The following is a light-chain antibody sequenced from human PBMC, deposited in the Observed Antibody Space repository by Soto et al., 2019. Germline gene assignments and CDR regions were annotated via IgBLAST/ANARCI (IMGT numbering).Light chain of an antibody. Sequence: QPVLTQPASVSGSPGQSITISCTGTSSDVGGYNYVSWYQQHPGKAPKLMIYDVSNRPSGVSNRFSGSKSGNTASLTISGLQAEEEADYYCSSYTSSSTTRVFGGGTQLTVL. J-gene: IGLJ3*02. CDR1: SSDVGGYNY. V-gene: IGLV2-14*01. CDR2: DVS. CDR3: SSYTSSSTTRV.